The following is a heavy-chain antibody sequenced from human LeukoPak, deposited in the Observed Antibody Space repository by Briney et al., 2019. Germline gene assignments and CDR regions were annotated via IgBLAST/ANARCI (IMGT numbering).Heavy chain of an antibody. CDR3: ARSLRSDYYGSGSYYNGPSPNFDY. CDR1: GGSFSGYY. V-gene: IGHV4-34*01. D-gene: IGHD3-10*01. CDR2: INHSGNT. J-gene: IGHJ4*02. Sequence: SETLSLTCAVYGGSFSGYYWSWIRQPPGKGLEWIGEINHSGNTNYNPSLKSRVTISVDTSKNQFSLKLSSVTAADTAVYYCARSLRSDYYGSGSYYNGPSPNFDYWGQGTLVTVSS.